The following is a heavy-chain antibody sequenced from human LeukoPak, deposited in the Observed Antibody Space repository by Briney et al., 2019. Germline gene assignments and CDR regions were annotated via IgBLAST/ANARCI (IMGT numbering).Heavy chain of an antibody. CDR2: IHYSGST. CDR1: GGSISSGDYY. D-gene: IGHD2-15*01. CDR3: ARLSGGPYYFDY. V-gene: IGHV4-30-4*01. Sequence: SQTLSLTCTVSGGSISSGDYYWSWIRQPPGKGLEWIGYIHYSGSTYYNPSLKSRVTISVDTSKNQFSLKLSSVTAADTAVYYCARLSGGPYYFDYWGQGTLVTVSS. J-gene: IGHJ4*02.